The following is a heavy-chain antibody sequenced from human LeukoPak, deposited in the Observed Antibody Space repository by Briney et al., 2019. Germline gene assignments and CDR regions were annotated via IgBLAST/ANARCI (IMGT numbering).Heavy chain of an antibody. J-gene: IGHJ5*01. CDR3: VRHQYYYGAGSYYVFDS. CDR1: GGSIRSYY. D-gene: IGHD3-10*01. CDR2: AYYSGST. Sequence: SETLSLTCTVSGGSIRSYYWSWIRQPPGKGLEWIGYAYYSGSTYYNPSLKSRVTISVDTSKNQFSLKLSSVTAADTAVYYCVRHQYYYGAGSYYVFDSWGQGTLVTVSS. V-gene: IGHV4-59*04.